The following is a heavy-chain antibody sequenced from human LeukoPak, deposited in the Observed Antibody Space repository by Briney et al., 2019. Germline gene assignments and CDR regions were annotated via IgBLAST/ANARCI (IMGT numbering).Heavy chain of an antibody. CDR2: IHTSGSA. CDR1: GGSLSSGTFY. J-gene: IGHJ5*02. Sequence: PSQTLSLTCTVSGGSLSSGTFYWSWIRQPVGKGLEWIGRIHTSGSANSNPSLKSRVTISVDMSKNQLSLNLTSVTAADTAVYYCARGLATRPDWFDPWGQGTLVTVSS. V-gene: IGHV4-61*02. CDR3: ARGLATRPDWFDP. D-gene: IGHD6-6*01.